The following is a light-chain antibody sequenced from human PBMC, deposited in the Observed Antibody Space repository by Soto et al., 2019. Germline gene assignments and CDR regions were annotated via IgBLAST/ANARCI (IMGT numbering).Light chain of an antibody. CDR1: QYVSNK. J-gene: IGKJ5*01. CDR2: GAS. CDR3: KQYKEWPPFT. V-gene: IGKV3-15*01. Sequence: IMMTKSPATLSVSQRETATLFCMASQYVSNKVAWYQQKPGQAPSLLILGASTRATGVPARFSGSGSGTEFTLSISSLQSEDFAVYYCKQYKEWPPFTFGQGTRLEIK.